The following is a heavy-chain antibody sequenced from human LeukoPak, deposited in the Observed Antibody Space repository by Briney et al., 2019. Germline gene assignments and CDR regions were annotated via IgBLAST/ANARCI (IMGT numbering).Heavy chain of an antibody. Sequence: PSETLSLTCTVSGASIRNYYWSWIRPSPGKGLEWIGYIYYSGSTNYNPSLDSRVAMTVDTSKNQFSLRLSSVTAADTAIYYCASRNSSSWYVGFFDPWGQGTLVTVSS. J-gene: IGHJ5*02. D-gene: IGHD6-13*01. CDR3: ASRNSSSWYVGFFDP. CDR2: IYYSGST. V-gene: IGHV4-59*08. CDR1: GASIRNYY.